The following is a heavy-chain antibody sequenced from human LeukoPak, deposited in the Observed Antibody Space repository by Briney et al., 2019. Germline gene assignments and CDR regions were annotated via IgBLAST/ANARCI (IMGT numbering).Heavy chain of an antibody. CDR3: ARLTVGATGVDY. CDR2: ISAYNGNT. V-gene: IGHV1-18*01. Sequence: ASVKVSCKASGYTFTSYGISWVRQAPGQVLEWMGWISAYNGNTNYAQKLQGIVTMTTDTSTSTAYMELRSLRSDDTAVYYCARLTVGATGVDYWGQGTLVTVSS. CDR1: GYTFTSYG. J-gene: IGHJ4*02. D-gene: IGHD1-26*01.